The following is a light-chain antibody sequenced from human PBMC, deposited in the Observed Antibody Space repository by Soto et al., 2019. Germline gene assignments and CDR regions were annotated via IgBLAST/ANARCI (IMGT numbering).Light chain of an antibody. V-gene: IGLV2-14*01. CDR1: RRDVGGYNY. CDR2: DVS. CDR3: SSYTSSSTQV. Sequence: PPPPLFWSPWQSITPSCPWNRRDVGGYNYVSWYQQHPGKAPKLMIYDVSNRPSGVSNRFSGSKSGNTASLTISGLQAEDEDAYYCSSYTSSSTQVFGGGTKVTVL. J-gene: IGLJ2*01.